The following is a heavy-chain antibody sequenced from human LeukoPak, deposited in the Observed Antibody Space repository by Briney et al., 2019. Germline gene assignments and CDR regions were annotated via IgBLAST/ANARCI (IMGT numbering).Heavy chain of an antibody. J-gene: IGHJ4*02. Sequence: GGSLRLSCAASGFTFSGSGMRGFRQAPREGVEWVGRIRSKANHSGTAYAASVKGRFTISRDDSKNTAYLQMNSLKTEDTAVYYYSRQPPDYGGSDHWGQGTLVTVSS. CDR2: IRSKANHSGT. CDR3: SRQPPDYGGSDH. CDR1: GFTFSGSG. D-gene: IGHD4/OR15-4a*01. V-gene: IGHV3-73*01.